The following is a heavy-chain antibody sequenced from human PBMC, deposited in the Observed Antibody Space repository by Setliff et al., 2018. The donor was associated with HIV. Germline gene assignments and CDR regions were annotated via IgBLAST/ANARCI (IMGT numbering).Heavy chain of an antibody. D-gene: IGHD3-22*01. Sequence: KTSETLSLTCIVSGGSISPTNYCWGWFRQTPGQGLEWIGTVCYSGGTYYNPSLMGRVTISIDTSKNQFSLNLSSVAAADTAVYYCARHFYGYYGSNGLPIQYWGQGTLVTVSS. J-gene: IGHJ4*02. CDR2: VCYSGGT. CDR1: GGSISPTNYC. CDR3: ARHFYGYYGSNGLPIQY. V-gene: IGHV4-39*01.